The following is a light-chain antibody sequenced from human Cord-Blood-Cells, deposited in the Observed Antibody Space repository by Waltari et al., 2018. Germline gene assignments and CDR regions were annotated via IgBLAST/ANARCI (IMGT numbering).Light chain of an antibody. Sequence: QSVLTQPPSVSAAPGQKVTISCSGSSSNIGNNYVSWYQQLPGTAPKLLIYDNNKRPSGIPDRVSGSKSGTSATLGITGLQTGDEADYYCGTWDSSLSVVFGGGTKLTVL. CDR1: SSNIGNNY. CDR2: DNN. J-gene: IGLJ2*01. CDR3: GTWDSSLSVV. V-gene: IGLV1-51*01.